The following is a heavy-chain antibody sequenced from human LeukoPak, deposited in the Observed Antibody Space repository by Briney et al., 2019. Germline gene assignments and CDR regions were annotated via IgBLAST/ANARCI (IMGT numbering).Heavy chain of an antibody. V-gene: IGHV1-69*13. CDR3: ARGLGDSSGYYFSDN. CDR1: GGTFSTSA. Sequence: ASVKVSCKTSGGTFSTSAISWVRRAPGQGLEWMGGIIPILGTGNYAQKFQGRVTITADEFTSTAYMELSSLTSEDTAVYYCARGLGDSSGYYFSDNWGQGTLVTVSS. J-gene: IGHJ4*02. D-gene: IGHD3-22*01. CDR2: IIPILGTG.